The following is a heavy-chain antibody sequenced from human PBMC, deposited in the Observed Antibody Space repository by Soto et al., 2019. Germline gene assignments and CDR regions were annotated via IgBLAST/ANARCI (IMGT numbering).Heavy chain of an antibody. CDR2: IIPIHDTP. V-gene: IGHV1-69*13. D-gene: IGHD1-26*01. CDR1: GGSFSSYA. J-gene: IGHJ4*02. CDR3: AKQGRGTYGLQLDY. Sequence: GASVKVSCKASGGSFSSYAISWVRQAPGQGLEWMGGIIPIHDTPNYAQNFQGRVTISADESTSTAYMELRSLRSDDTAMYYCAKQGRGTYGLQLDYWGQGTLVTVSS.